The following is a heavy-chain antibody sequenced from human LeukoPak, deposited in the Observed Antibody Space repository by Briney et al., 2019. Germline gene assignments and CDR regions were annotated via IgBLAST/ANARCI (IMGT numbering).Heavy chain of an antibody. CDR2: IKSDGSRT. V-gene: IGHV3-74*01. J-gene: IGHJ5*02. CDR3: ARDPQEIWFGELPDR. Sequence: GGSLRLSCAASGFTFSNYWMHWVRQAPGKGLVWVSRIKSDGSRTDYADSVKGRFTISRDNAKNTLYLQMNSLRAEDTAVYYCARDPQEIWFGELPDRWGQGTLVTVSS. D-gene: IGHD3-10*01. CDR1: GFTFSNYW.